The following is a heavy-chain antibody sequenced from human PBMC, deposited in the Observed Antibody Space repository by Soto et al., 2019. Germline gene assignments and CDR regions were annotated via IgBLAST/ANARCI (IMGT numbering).Heavy chain of an antibody. CDR3: ARALADGMDV. D-gene: IGHD3-3*02. CDR1: GFTFSSYS. J-gene: IGHJ6*02. Sequence: GGSLRLSCAASGFTFSSYSMNWVRQAPGKGLEWVSYISSSSSTIYYADSVKGRFTISRDNAKNSLYLQMNSLRIEDTAVYYCARALADGMDVWGQGTTVTVSS. CDR2: ISSSSSTI. V-gene: IGHV3-48*01.